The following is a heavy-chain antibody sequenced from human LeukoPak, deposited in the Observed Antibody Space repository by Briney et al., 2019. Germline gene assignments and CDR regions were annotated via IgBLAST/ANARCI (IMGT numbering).Heavy chain of an antibody. CDR1: GYTFTGYY. D-gene: IGHD3-10*01. J-gene: IGHJ6*03. V-gene: IGHV1-2*02. CDR2: INPNSGGT. Sequence: ASVKVSCKASGYTFTGYYMHWVRQAPGQGLEWTGWINPNSGGTNYAQKFQGRVTMTRDTSISTAYMELSRLRSDDTAVYYCARATGYYGSGSYYYYYMDVWGKGTTVTISS. CDR3: ARATGYYGSGSYYYYYMDV.